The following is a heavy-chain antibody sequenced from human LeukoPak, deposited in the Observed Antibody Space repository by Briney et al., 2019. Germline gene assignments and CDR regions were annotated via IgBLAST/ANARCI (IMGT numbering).Heavy chain of an antibody. CDR1: GFTFSSSA. CDR2: ISDTGATT. CDR3: AKDTSIGRYCTNGVCCPFDY. Sequence: PGGSLRLSCARSGFTFSSSAMSWVRQAPGKGLEWVSAISDTGATTYDADSVKGRFTISRDNSRSTLYLQMNSLRAEDTALYYCAKDTSIGRYCTNGVCCPFDYGGQGTLVTVSS. V-gene: IGHV3-23*01. J-gene: IGHJ4*02. D-gene: IGHD2-8*01.